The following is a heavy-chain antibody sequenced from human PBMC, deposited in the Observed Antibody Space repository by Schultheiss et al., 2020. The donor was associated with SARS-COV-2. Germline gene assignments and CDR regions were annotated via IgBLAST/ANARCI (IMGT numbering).Heavy chain of an antibody. V-gene: IGHV3-30*14. J-gene: IGHJ6*02. Sequence: GGSLRLSCAASGFTFSSYWMSWVRQAPGKGLEWVAVISYDGSNKYYADSVKGRFTISRDNSKNTLYLQMNSLRAEDTAVYYCARSHYDILTGLDYYYGMDVWGQGTTVTVSS. D-gene: IGHD3-9*01. CDR3: ARSHYDILTGLDYYYGMDV. CDR2: ISYDGSNK. CDR1: GFTFSSYW.